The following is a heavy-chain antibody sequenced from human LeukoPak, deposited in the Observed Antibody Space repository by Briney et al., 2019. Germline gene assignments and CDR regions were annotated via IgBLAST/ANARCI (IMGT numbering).Heavy chain of an antibody. CDR3: ARGRGSGHKENWFDP. J-gene: IGHJ5*02. V-gene: IGHV1-8*01. Sequence: ASVKVSCKSSVYTFTTYHIHWVRQATGQGREWMGWMNPNSGNTGYTQKFQGRVTMTRNTSISTAYMELSSLRSEDTAVYYCARGRGSGHKENWFDPWGQGTLVTVSS. CDR1: VYTFTTYH. D-gene: IGHD6-19*01. CDR2: MNPNSGNT.